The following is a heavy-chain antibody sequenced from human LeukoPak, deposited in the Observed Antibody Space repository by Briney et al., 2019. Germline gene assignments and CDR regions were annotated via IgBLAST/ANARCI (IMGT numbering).Heavy chain of an antibody. Sequence: GGSLRLSCAASGFTFSSYGMHWVRQAPGKGLEWVAVISYDGSNKYYADSVKGRITISRDNSKNTLYLQLNSLRAEDTAVYYCARRCTSCYYFDDWGQGTLVTVSS. CDR2: ISYDGSNK. CDR3: ARRCTSCYYFDD. CDR1: GFTFSSYG. J-gene: IGHJ4*02. V-gene: IGHV3-30*03. D-gene: IGHD2-2*01.